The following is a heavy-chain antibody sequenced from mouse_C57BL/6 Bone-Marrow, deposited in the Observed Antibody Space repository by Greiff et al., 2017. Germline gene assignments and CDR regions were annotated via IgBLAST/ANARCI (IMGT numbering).Heavy chain of an antibody. Sequence: EVNVVESGGGLVKPGGSLKLSCAASGFTFSSYAMSWVRQTPEKRLEWVATISDGGSYTYYPDNVKGRFTISRDNAKNNLYLQMSHLKSEDTAMYYCARGFFYYVNPADYWGQGTTLTVSS. CDR2: ISDGGSYT. CDR3: ARGFFYYVNPADY. D-gene: IGHD2-1*01. V-gene: IGHV5-4*03. CDR1: GFTFSSYA. J-gene: IGHJ2*01.